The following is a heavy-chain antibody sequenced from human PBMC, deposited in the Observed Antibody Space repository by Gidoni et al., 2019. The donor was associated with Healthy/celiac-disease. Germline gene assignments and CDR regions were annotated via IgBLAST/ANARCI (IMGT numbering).Heavy chain of an antibody. CDR3: ARQQEDWGIAVAPNY. Sequence: QLHLQESGPGLVKPSETLSLTCTVSGGSISSSSYYWGWIRQPPGKGLEWIGSIYYSGSTYYNPSLKSRVTISVDTSKNQFSLKLSSVTDADTAVYYCARQQEDWGIAVAPNYWGQGTLVTVSS. V-gene: IGHV4-39*01. D-gene: IGHD6-19*01. CDR2: IYYSGST. J-gene: IGHJ4*02. CDR1: GGSISSSSYY.